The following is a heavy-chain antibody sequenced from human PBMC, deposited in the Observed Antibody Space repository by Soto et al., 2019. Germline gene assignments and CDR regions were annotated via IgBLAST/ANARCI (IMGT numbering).Heavy chain of an antibody. J-gene: IGHJ4*02. Sequence: NHSETLSLTCTISGGTIGYYYWSWIRQPPGKVLEWVAYIFYIGKTDQHRSLGGRASISLDTPRNQFSLNLRSVTAADTAVYYGVRKHNRADSFDSWGQGVSGTVSS. CDR1: GGTIGYYY. CDR2: IFYIGKT. CDR3: VRKHNRADSFDS. D-gene: IGHD1-20*01. V-gene: IGHV4-59*01.